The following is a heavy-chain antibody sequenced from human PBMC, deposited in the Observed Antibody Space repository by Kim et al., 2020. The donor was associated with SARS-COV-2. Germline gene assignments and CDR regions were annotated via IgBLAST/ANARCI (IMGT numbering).Heavy chain of an antibody. J-gene: IGHJ4*02. V-gene: IGHV4-59*03. CDR2: VHHSGET. D-gene: IGHD3-9*01. Sequence: SETLSLTCTMSGDSISGYYWGWIRQPPGKGLEWIGYVHHSGETDYNPTLMGRLTISGDSSKNQFSLRLNSVTAADTAFYYCLTGAGWLIDYWGQGTLVTV. CDR3: LTGAGWLIDY. CDR1: GDSISGYY.